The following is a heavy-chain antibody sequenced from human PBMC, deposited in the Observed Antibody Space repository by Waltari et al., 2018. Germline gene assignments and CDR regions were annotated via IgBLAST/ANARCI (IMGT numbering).Heavy chain of an antibody. D-gene: IGHD3-3*01. CDR3: ARYYGNGEGWLDP. V-gene: IGHV4-39*07. CDR1: GGSISSGSYY. J-gene: IGHJ5*02. CDR2: ISYSGTT. Sequence: QLQLQESGPGLVKPSETLSLTCTVSGGSISSGSYYWGWIRQPPGKGLESIGYISYSGTTYYNLSLKCRVPMSVDTSRDQYSLSLRSVAAADTAVYYCARYYGNGEGWLDPWGQGTLVTVSS.